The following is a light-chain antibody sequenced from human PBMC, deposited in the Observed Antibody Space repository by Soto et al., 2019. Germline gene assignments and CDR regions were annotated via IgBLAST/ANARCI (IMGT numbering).Light chain of an antibody. CDR1: SSDVGSYNL. J-gene: IGLJ1*01. V-gene: IGLV2-23*02. CDR2: DVS. Sequence: QSALTQPASVSGSPGQSITISCTGTSSDVGSYNLVSWYQQHPGKAPKLMIYDVSKRPSGVSNRFSGSKSGNTASLTISGLQAEDEADYYCCSYAGSSTFPYVFGTGTKLTVL. CDR3: CSYAGSSTFPYV.